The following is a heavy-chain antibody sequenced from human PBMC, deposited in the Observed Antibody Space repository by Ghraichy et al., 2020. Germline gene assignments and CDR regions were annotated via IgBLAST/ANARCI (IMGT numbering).Heavy chain of an antibody. D-gene: IGHD3-22*01. CDR3: ARIRRGYYYGFVDS. Sequence: SGPTLVKPTQTLTLTCTISGFSLSTTGMCVSWIRQPPGKAPEWLALIDWDGNTYYTASLWTRLTISKDTSRNQVVLTMTNMDPVDPARYYCARIRRGYYYGFVDSWGQGTLGTVSS. V-gene: IGHV2-70*01. CDR2: IDWDGNT. CDR1: GFSLSTTGMC. J-gene: IGHJ4*02.